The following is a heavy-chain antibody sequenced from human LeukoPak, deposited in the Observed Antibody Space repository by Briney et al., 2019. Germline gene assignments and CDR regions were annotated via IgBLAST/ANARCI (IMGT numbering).Heavy chain of an antibody. CDR2: IKSKTDGGTT. Sequence: GGSLRLSCAASGFTLSNAWMSWVRQAPGKGLEWVGRIKSKTDGGTTDYAAPVKGRFTISRDDSKNTLYLQMNSLKTEDTAVYYCASGYSYGNFDYWGQGTLVTVSS. V-gene: IGHV3-15*01. CDR1: GFTLSNAW. J-gene: IGHJ4*02. D-gene: IGHD5-18*01. CDR3: ASGYSYGNFDY.